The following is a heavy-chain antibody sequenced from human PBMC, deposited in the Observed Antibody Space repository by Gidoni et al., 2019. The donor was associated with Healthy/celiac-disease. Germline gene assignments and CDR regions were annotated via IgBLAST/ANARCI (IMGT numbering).Heavy chain of an antibody. J-gene: IGHJ5*02. CDR1: GDSVSCNTAA. V-gene: IGHV6-1*01. CDR2: TYYRSKWYN. Sequence: QVQLQQSGPGLVKPSQTLSLTCATSGDSVSCNTAAWNWIRQSPSSGLEWLGRTYYRSKWYNDYAVSVKSRITINPDTSKNQFSLQLNSVTPEDTAVYYCARAEVVSKIVVGGWFDPWGQGTLVTVSS. CDR3: ARAEVVSKIVVGGWFDP. D-gene: IGHD3-22*01.